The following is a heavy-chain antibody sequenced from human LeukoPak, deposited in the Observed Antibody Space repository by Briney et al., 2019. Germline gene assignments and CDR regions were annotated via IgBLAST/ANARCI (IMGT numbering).Heavy chain of an antibody. Sequence: GGSLRLSCAASGFTFSSYAMSWARQAPGKGLEWVSAISGSGGSTYYADSVKGRFTISRDNSKNTLYLQMNSLRAEDTAVYYCAKDVPDDILTGYVGYYFDYWGQGTLVTVSS. CDR1: GFTFSSYA. D-gene: IGHD3-9*01. CDR2: ISGSGGST. V-gene: IGHV3-23*01. CDR3: AKDVPDDILTGYVGYYFDY. J-gene: IGHJ4*02.